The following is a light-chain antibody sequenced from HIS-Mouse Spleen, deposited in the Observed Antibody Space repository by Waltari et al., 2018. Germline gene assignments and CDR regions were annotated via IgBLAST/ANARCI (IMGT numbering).Light chain of an antibody. CDR2: DVS. CDR1: SSYVGGYNY. Sequence: QSALTQPASVSGSTGQSITISCTGPSSYVGGYNYVPWYQQHPGKAPKLMIYDVSNRPSGVSNRFSGSKSGNTASLTISGLQAEDEADYYCSSYTSSSTYVFGTGTKVTVL. V-gene: IGLV2-14*03. CDR3: SSYTSSSTYV. J-gene: IGLJ1*01.